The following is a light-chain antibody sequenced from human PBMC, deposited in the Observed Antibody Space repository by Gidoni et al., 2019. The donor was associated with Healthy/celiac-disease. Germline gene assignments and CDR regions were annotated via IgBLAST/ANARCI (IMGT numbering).Light chain of an antibody. V-gene: IGKV1-39*01. Sequence: DIQMTQSPSSLSASVGDRVTITCRASQSISSYLNWYQQKPGKAPKLLIYAASSLKSGVPSRFSGSGSGTDFTITISSLQPEDFATYYCQQSYSTPITFGQGTRLEIK. J-gene: IGKJ5*01. CDR2: AAS. CDR3: QQSYSTPIT. CDR1: QSISSY.